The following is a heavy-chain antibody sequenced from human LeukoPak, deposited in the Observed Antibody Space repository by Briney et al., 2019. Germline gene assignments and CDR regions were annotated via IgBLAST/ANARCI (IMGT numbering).Heavy chain of an antibody. D-gene: IGHD3-3*01. CDR2: INHSGST. J-gene: IGHJ4*02. CDR3: ARIFSFGVADY. Sequence: RASETLSLTCAVYGGSFSGYYWSWIRQPPGKGLEWIGEINHSGSTNYNPSLKSRVTISVDKSKNQFSLKLSSVTAADTAVYYCARIFSFGVADYWGQGTLVTVSS. V-gene: IGHV4-34*01. CDR1: GGSFSGYY.